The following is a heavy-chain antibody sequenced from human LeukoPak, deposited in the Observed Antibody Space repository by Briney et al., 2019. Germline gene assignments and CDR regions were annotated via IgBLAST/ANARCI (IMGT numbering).Heavy chain of an antibody. CDR2: ISWNSGSI. V-gene: IGHV3-9*01. CDR1: GFTFDDYA. D-gene: IGHD2-15*01. CDR3: AKDTGSRVIAV. Sequence: QTGGSLRLSCAASGFTFDDYAMHWVRQAPGKGLEWVSGISWNSGSIGYADSVKGRFTISRDNAKNSLYLQMNSLRAEDTALYYCAKDTGSRVIAVWGQGTMVTVSS. J-gene: IGHJ3*01.